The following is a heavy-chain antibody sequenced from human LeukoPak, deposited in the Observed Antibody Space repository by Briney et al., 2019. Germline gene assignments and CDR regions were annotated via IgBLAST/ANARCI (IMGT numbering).Heavy chain of an antibody. J-gene: IGHJ3*02. V-gene: IGHV1-2*04. CDR1: GYTFTGYY. D-gene: IGHD6-19*01. Sequence: ASVTVSCKASGYTFTGYYMHWVRQAPGQGLEWMGWINPNSGGTNYAQKFQGWVTMTRDTSISTAYMELSRLRSDDAAVYYCARGEYSSGWYPYAFDIWGQGTMDTVSS. CDR2: INPNSGGT. CDR3: ARGEYSSGWYPYAFDI.